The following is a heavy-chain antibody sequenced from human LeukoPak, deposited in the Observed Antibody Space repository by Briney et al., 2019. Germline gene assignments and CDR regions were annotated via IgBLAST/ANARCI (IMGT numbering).Heavy chain of an antibody. J-gene: IGHJ4*02. CDR3: ASLIGYSSGGSCYPH. Sequence: SETLSLTCTVSGGSISSYYWSWIRQPPGKGLEWIGYIYYSGSTNYNPSLKSRVTISVDTSKNQFSLKLSSVTAADTAVYYCASLIGYSSGGSCYPHWGQGTLVTVSS. D-gene: IGHD2-15*01. V-gene: IGHV4-59*08. CDR2: IYYSGST. CDR1: GGSISSYY.